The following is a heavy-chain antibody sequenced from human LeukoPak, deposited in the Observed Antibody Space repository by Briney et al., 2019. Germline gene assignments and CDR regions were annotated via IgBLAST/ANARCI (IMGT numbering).Heavy chain of an antibody. CDR3: ARDLRQWLDSSDAFDI. CDR1: GGTFSSYA. J-gene: IGHJ3*02. CDR2: IIPILGIA. Sequence: SVKVSCKASGGTFSSYAISWVRQAPGQGLEWMGRIIPILGIANYAQKFQGRVTITADKPTSTAYMELSSLRSEDTAVYYCARDLRQWLDSSDAFDIWGQGTMVTVSS. D-gene: IGHD6-19*01. V-gene: IGHV1-69*04.